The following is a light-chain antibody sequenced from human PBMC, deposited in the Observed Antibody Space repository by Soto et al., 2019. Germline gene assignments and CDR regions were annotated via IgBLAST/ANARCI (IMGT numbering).Light chain of an antibody. Sequence: IVMTQSPATLSASPGERATLSCTASQSVSSNLAWYQQKPGQAPRLLIYGASTRATGIPARFSGSGSGTEFTLTISSLESEDFAVYYCQEYNNWPPMNTFGQGAKLEIK. CDR1: QSVSSN. J-gene: IGKJ2*01. CDR2: GAS. CDR3: QEYNNWPPMNT. V-gene: IGKV3-15*01.